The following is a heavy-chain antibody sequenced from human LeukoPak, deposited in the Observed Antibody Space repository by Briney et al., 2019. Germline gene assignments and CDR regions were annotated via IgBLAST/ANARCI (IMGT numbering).Heavy chain of an antibody. CDR3: ARDSAPLGIGVVPAAIAAYNWFDP. CDR2: ISAYNGNA. J-gene: IGHJ5*02. D-gene: IGHD2-2*03. Sequence: ASVQFSCKASGYTFTSYGISWVGQATGQGLEWIGWISAYNGNANHAQQLQGRVTITIEPSTSTAYTELRSLRSDDAAVYYCARDSAPLGIGVVPAAIAAYNWFDPWGQGTLVTVSS. CDR1: GYTFTSYG. V-gene: IGHV1-18*01.